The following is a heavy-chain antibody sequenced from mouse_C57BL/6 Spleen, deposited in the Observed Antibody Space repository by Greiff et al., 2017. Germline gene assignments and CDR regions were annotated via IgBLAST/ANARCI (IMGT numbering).Heavy chain of an antibody. J-gene: IGHJ1*03. V-gene: IGHV1-26*01. CDR1: GYTFTDYY. Sequence: VQLQQSGPELVKPGASVKISCKASGYTFTDYYMNWVKQSHGKSLEWIGDINPNNGGTSYNQKFKGKATLTVDKSSSTAYMELRSLTSEDSAVYYCARGRVDYDEGYGYFDVWGTGTTVTVSS. D-gene: IGHD2-4*01. CDR2: INPNNGGT. CDR3: ARGRVDYDEGYGYFDV.